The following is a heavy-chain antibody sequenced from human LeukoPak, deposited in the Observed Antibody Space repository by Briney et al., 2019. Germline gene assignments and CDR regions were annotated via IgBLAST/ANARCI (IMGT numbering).Heavy chain of an antibody. D-gene: IGHD6-13*01. J-gene: IGHJ3*02. CDR1: GGSISSGDYY. Sequence: SETLSLTCTVSGGSISSGDYYWSWIRQPPGKGLEWIGYIYYSGSTYYNPSLKSRVTISVDTSKNQFSLKLSSVTAADTAVYYCARERAPSQLVLLQYAFDIWGQGTMVTVSS. CDR2: IYYSGST. V-gene: IGHV4-30-4*08. CDR3: ARERAPSQLVLLQYAFDI.